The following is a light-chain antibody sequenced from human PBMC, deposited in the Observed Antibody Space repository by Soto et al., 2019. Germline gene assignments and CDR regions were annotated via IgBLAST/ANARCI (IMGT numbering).Light chain of an antibody. J-gene: IGKJ1*01. Sequence: VLMQSXGNLSFSTADXXXXXXXASQTVSDNYLAWYQQKXGQPLRLLIYGASXRANGIPDRFSGSGSGTDFTLTITRLETEDFAVYYCQQYGGSPRTFGQGTKVDIK. CDR1: QTVSDNY. CDR2: GAS. V-gene: IGKV3-20*01. CDR3: QQYGGSPRT.